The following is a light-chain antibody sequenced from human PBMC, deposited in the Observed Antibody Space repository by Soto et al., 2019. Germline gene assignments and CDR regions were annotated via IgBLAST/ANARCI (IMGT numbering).Light chain of an antibody. CDR3: QKLNDYPLT. CDR2: SAS. J-gene: IGKJ4*01. V-gene: IGKV1-9*01. CDR1: QGISRY. Sequence: IPLTQSPSSLTASVGDRVSITCRASQGISRYLAWYQQKAGKAPKVLIYSASTLQSGVPSRFSGSGSGTDFTLTISSLQPEDVAIYYCQKLNDYPLTFGGGTKVEIK.